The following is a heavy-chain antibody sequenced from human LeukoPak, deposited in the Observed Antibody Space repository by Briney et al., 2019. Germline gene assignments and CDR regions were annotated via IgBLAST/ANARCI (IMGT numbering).Heavy chain of an antibody. V-gene: IGHV3-53*05. J-gene: IGHJ4*02. CDR1: GFTVSSNF. Sequence: GGSLRLSCAASGFTVSSNFMSWVRQAPGKGLEWVSFVYSDGTTYYADSVKGRFTISRDNSKNSLYLQMNSLRTEDTALYYCAKDSRWLQYTSYFDYWGQGTLVTVSS. D-gene: IGHD5-24*01. CDR3: AKDSRWLQYTSYFDY. CDR2: VYSDGTT.